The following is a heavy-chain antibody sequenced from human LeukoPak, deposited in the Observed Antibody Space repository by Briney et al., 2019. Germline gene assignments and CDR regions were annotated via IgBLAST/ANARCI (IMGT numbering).Heavy chain of an antibody. Sequence: PSETLSLTCTVSGGSVSSGSYYWSWIRQPPGKGLEWIGYIYYSGSTNYNPSLKSRVTISVDTSKNQFSLKLSSVTAADTAVYFCARIPYGDYQFDYWGQGTLVTVSS. CDR2: IYYSGST. D-gene: IGHD4-17*01. CDR1: GGSVSSGSYY. J-gene: IGHJ4*02. V-gene: IGHV4-61*01. CDR3: ARIPYGDYQFDY.